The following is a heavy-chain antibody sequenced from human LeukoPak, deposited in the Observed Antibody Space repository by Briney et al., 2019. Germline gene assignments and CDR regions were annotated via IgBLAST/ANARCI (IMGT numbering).Heavy chain of an antibody. D-gene: IGHD3-16*01. Sequence: PGGSLRLSCAASGFTFSGSAMHWVRQASGKGLEWVGRIRSKANSYATSYAASVKGRFTISRDDSKNTAYLQMNSLKTEDTAVYYCSRRLGEFHPDNWGQGTLVTVSS. J-gene: IGHJ4*02. CDR2: IRSKANSYAT. CDR1: GFTFSGSA. V-gene: IGHV3-73*01. CDR3: SRRLGEFHPDN.